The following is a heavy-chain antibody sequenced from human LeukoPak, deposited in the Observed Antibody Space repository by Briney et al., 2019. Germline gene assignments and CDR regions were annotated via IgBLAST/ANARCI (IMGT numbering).Heavy chain of an antibody. Sequence: GGSLRLSCAASGFTFDDYGMSWVRQGPGKGLGWVSGMNWNGGGTGYADSVKGRFTISRDNAKNSLYLQMNSLRAEDTALYYCARDDRGYTYGYFDYWGQGTQVTVSS. CDR2: MNWNGGGT. V-gene: IGHV3-20*04. CDR1: GFTFDDYG. J-gene: IGHJ4*02. CDR3: ARDDRGYTYGYFDY. D-gene: IGHD5-18*01.